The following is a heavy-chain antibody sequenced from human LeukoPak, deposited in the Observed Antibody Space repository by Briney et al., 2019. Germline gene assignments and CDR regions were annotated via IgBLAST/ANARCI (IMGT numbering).Heavy chain of an antibody. CDR1: GFTFSNYA. CDR2: ISGSGGST. Sequence: PGGSLRLSCAASGFTFSNYAMSWVRQAPGKGPEWVSIISGSGGSTFYADSVKGRFTISRDNSKNTLDLQMNSLRAEDTAVYYCAKESLDTEQRNYNYYGMDVWGQGTTVTVSS. V-gene: IGHV3-23*01. J-gene: IGHJ6*02. CDR3: AKESLDTEQRNYNYYGMDV. D-gene: IGHD1-1*01.